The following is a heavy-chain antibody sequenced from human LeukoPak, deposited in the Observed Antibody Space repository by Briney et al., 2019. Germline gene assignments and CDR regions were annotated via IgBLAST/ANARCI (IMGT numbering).Heavy chain of an antibody. CDR2: MNPNSGNT. D-gene: IGHD2-2*01. Sequence: GASVKVSCKASGYTFTGYYMHWVRQAPGQGLEWMGWMNPNSGNTGYAQKFQGRVTMTRNTSISTAYMELSSLRSEDTAVYYCARADCSSTSCYDYFDYWGQGTLVTVSS. CDR1: GYTFTGYY. J-gene: IGHJ4*02. V-gene: IGHV1-8*01. CDR3: ARADCSSTSCYDYFDY.